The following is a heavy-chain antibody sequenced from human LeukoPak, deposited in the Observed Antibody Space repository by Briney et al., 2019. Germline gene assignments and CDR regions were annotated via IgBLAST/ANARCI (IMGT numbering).Heavy chain of an antibody. CDR2: ISGSGGST. J-gene: IGHJ4*02. D-gene: IGHD3-22*01. V-gene: IGHV3-23*01. CDR1: GLTFSSYA. Sequence: GGSLTLSCAASGLTFSSYAVSWARQAPGKGLEWVSAISGSGGSTYCADSVKGRLTTSRDNSKNTLYLQMNSLRAEDTAVYYYAKGGYYWGYYFDYWGQGTLVTVSS. CDR3: AKGGYYWGYYFDY.